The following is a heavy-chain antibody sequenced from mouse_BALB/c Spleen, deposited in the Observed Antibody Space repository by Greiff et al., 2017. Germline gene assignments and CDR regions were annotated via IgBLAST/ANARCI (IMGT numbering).Heavy chain of an antibody. CDR1: GFTFSSFG. D-gene: IGHD2-4*01. Sequence: DVQLVESGGGLVQPGGSRKLSCAASGFTFSSFGMHWVRQAPEKGLEWVAYISSGSSTIYYADTVKGRFTISRDNPKNTLFLQMTSLRSEDTAMYYCARGDYYDYDGGFAYWGQGTLVTVSA. J-gene: IGHJ3*01. CDR3: ARGDYYDYDGGFAY. CDR2: ISSGSSTI. V-gene: IGHV5-17*02.